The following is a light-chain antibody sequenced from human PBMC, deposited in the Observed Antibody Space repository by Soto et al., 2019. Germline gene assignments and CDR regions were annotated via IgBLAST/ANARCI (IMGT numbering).Light chain of an antibody. Sequence: EIVMTQSPGTLSVSPGERATLSCRASHSVSSNLAWYQQKPGQAPRLLISDASTRATGIPARFSGSGSGTEFTLTVSSLQSEDFAVYYCQQYIKWPITFGQGTKVDI. CDR3: QQYIKWPIT. CDR2: DAS. V-gene: IGKV3-15*01. CDR1: HSVSSN. J-gene: IGKJ1*01.